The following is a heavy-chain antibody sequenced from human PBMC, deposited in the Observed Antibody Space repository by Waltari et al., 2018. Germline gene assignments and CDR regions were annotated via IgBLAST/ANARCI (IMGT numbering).Heavy chain of an antibody. CDR1: GYTFSDYY. CDR2: INPKSGAT. D-gene: IGHD3-3*01. J-gene: IGHJ3*02. CDR3: ARDLFPNFWSGYGFDI. Sequence: QVHLVQSGAEVKKPGASVRVSCKTSGYTFSDYYFYWVRQAPGQGLEWMGWINPKSGATNPAQKFQGRVTLTRDTSTSTVYMELRGLTSDDTAIYYCARDLFPNFWSGYGFDIWGQGTKVTVSS. V-gene: IGHV1-2*02.